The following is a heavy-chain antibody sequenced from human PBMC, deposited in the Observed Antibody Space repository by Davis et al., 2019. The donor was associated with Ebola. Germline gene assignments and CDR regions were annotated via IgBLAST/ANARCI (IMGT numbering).Heavy chain of an antibody. CDR1: GGSIISYY. V-gene: IGHV4-59*08. CDR2: IYYSGST. D-gene: IGHD3-3*01. Sequence: MPSETLSLTCTVSGGSIISYYWSWIRQPPGKGLEWIGYIYYSGSTNYNPSLKSRVTISIDTSKNQFSLKLTSVAAADTAVYYCARGWAIFGVALDYYFDFWGQGSLVTVSS. J-gene: IGHJ4*02. CDR3: ARGWAIFGVALDYYFDF.